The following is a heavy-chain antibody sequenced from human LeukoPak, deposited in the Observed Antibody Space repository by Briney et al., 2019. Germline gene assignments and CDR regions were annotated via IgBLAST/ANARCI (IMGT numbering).Heavy chain of an antibody. D-gene: IGHD3-22*01. CDR2: FDPEDGET. CDR3: ATGYDSTSDWFDP. Sequence: GASVKVSCKVSGYTLTELSMHWVRQAPGKGLEWMGGFDPEDGETIYAQKFLGRVTMTEDTSTDTAYMELSSLRSEDTAVYYCATGYDSTSDWFDPWGQGTLVTVSS. V-gene: IGHV1-24*01. CDR1: GYTLTELS. J-gene: IGHJ5*02.